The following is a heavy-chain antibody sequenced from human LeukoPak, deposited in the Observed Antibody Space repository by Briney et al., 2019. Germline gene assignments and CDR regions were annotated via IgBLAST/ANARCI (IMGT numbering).Heavy chain of an antibody. D-gene: IGHD6-6*01. J-gene: IGHJ5*02. CDR3: ARACIAARPGNWFDP. CDR2: IYHSGST. CDR1: GGSISSYY. Sequence: SETLSLTCTVSGGSISSYYWGWIRQPPGKGLEWIGSIYHSGSTYYNPSLKSRVTISVDTSKNQFSLKLSSVTAADTAVYYCARACIAARPGNWFDPWGQGTLVTVSS. V-gene: IGHV4-38-2*02.